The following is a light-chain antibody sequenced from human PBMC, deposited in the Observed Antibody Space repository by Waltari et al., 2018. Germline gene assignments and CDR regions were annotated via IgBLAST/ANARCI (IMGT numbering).Light chain of an antibody. Sequence: EIVMTQSPATLSVSPGESATLSCRASQSLSSTFAWYQQKPGQAPRLLIYSTSTRATGIPARFRCSGSGTEFTLTISSLQSEDFAIYYCQQYNYWPWTFGQGTRVEIK. CDR3: QQYNYWPWT. V-gene: IGKV3D-15*01. CDR1: QSLSST. CDR2: STS. J-gene: IGKJ1*01.